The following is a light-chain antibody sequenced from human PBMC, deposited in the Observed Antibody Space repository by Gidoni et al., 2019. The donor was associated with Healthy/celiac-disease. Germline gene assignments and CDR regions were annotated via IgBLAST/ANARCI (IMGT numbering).Light chain of an antibody. CDR1: KLGDKY. J-gene: IGLJ3*02. Sequence: SDELTQPTAASVAAGQTASITCSGDKLGDKYACCYQQKPGQSPVLVIYQGSKRPSGIPERFSGSNSGNTATLTISGTQAMDEADYYCQAWDSSTAVFGGGTKLTVL. V-gene: IGLV3-1*01. CDR2: QGS. CDR3: QAWDSSTAV.